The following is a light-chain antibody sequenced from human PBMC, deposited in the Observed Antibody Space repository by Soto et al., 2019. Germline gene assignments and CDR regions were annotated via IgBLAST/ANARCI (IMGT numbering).Light chain of an antibody. CDR1: SSDIGGYKF. J-gene: IGLJ1*01. CDR2: EVS. Sequence: QSALTQPASVSGSPGQSITISCTGTSSDIGGYKFVSWFQQRPGKVPKLIIYEVSNRPSGVSDRFSGAKSGKTASLTISGLQADDEAEYYCTSYSVTGTHYVFGSGTKVTVL. CDR3: TSYSVTGTHYV. V-gene: IGLV2-14*01.